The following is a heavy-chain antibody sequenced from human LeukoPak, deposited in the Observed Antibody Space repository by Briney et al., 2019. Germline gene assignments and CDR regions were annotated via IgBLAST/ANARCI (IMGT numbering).Heavy chain of an antibody. J-gene: IGHJ4*01. CDR3: AAGAY. CDR1: GFTVSNSW. V-gene: IGHV3-7*03. CDR2: IKQDGSEK. D-gene: IGHD3-10*01. Sequence: GGSLRLSCAVSGFTVSNSWMSWGRQAPGKGLEWLANIKQDGSEKYYADSVKGRFTISRDNAKNSLYLQMNSLRAEDTAVYYCAAGAYW.